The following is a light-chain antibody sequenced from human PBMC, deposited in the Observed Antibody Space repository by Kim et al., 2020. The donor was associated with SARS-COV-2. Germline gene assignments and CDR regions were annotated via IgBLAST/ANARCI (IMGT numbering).Light chain of an antibody. CDR3: QQSYSTRIT. CDR1: QSISSY. J-gene: IGKJ5*01. V-gene: IGKV1-39*01. CDR2: AAS. Sequence: ASVGDRVTLTCRASQSISSYLNWYQQQPGKAPKLLIYAASSLQTGVTSRFSGSGSGTDFTLTISSLQPEDFATYFCQQSYSTRITFGQGTRLEIK.